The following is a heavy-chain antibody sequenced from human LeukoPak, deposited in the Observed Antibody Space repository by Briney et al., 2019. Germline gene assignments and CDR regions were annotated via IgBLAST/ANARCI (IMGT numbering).Heavy chain of an antibody. J-gene: IGHJ5*02. D-gene: IGHD6-6*01. Sequence: ASVTVSCKASGGTFSSYAISWVRQAPGQGLEWMGRIIPILGIANYAQKFQGRVTITADKSTSTAYMELSSLRSEDTAVYYCARSPFSSATEEEAWGQGTLVTVSS. CDR1: GGTFSSYA. CDR3: ARSPFSSATEEEA. V-gene: IGHV1-69*04. CDR2: IIPILGIA.